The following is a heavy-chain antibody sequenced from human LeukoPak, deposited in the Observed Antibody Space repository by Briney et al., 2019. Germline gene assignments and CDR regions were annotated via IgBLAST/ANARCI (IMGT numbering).Heavy chain of an antibody. CDR2: ISSNGGPT. J-gene: IGHJ4*02. CDR3: ARALGSPLDY. Sequence: PGGSLRLSCSASGISFSSYAMHWVRQAPGKGLEYVSSISSNGGPTYYADSVRGRFTISRDNSKNTLYLQMNSLRAEDTAVYYCARALGSPLDYWGQGTLVTVSS. CDR1: GISFSSYA. D-gene: IGHD1-26*01. V-gene: IGHV3-64*04.